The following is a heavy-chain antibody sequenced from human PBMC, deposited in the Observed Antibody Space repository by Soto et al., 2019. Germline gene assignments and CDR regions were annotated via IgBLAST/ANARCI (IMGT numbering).Heavy chain of an antibody. V-gene: IGHV1-18*01. CDR2: ISTSNADT. CDR3: ARDITGATGDY. Sequence: QVQLVQSGPEVKEPGASVRVSCKASGYTFINYNIFWVRQAPGQGLEWMGWISTSNADTNNAQNFQGRVTMTTDTSTSTAYVELRSLRYDDTAVYYCARDITGATGDYWGQGTLVTVSS. D-gene: IGHD1-26*01. CDR1: GYTFINYN. J-gene: IGHJ4*02.